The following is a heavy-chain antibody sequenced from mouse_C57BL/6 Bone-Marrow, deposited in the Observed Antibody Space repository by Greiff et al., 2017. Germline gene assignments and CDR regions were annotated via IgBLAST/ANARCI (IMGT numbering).Heavy chain of an antibody. J-gene: IGHJ2*01. CDR3: AIYYDFDY. CDR1: GYTFTSYW. D-gene: IGHD1-1*01. CDR2: IDPSDSYT. Sequence: QVQLQQPGAELVKPGASVKLSCKASGYTFTSYWMQWVKQRPGQGLEWFGEIDPSDSYTNYNQKFKGKATLTVDTSSSTAYMQLSSLTSEDSAVYYCAIYYDFDYWGQGTTLTVSS. V-gene: IGHV1-50*01.